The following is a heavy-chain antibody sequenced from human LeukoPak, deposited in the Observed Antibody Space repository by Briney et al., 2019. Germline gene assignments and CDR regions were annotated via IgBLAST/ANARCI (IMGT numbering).Heavy chain of an antibody. V-gene: IGHV1-18*01. D-gene: IGHD1-26*01. J-gene: IGHJ4*02. CDR1: GGTFSSYV. CDR2: ISAYSGNT. Sequence: GASVKVSCKGSGGTFSSYVCSGVRQAPCQGVEGVGWISAYSGNTNYAQKPLGRVTMTTDTYTSTAYMELRSLRSDDTAVYYCAREDDLSGSPFDHWGQGTLVPVSS. CDR3: AREDDLSGSPFDH.